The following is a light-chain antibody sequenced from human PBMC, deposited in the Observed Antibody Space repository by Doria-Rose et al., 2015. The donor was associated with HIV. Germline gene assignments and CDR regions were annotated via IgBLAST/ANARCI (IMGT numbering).Light chain of an antibody. CDR2: DGS. J-gene: IGKJ1*01. CDR1: QSFRSTY. CDR3: HQYGTSWT. Sequence: TQSPGTLSLSPGERATLSCRASQSFRSTYLAWYQQKPGQAPSLLIYDGSTRATGIPDRFSASGPGTDFTLTINRLEPEDFALYYCHQYGTSWTFGQGTKVE. V-gene: IGKV3-20*01.